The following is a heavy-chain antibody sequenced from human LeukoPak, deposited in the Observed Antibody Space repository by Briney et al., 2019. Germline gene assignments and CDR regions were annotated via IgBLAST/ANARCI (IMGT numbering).Heavy chain of an antibody. CDR3: ARSDYGSGWLLPDY. J-gene: IGHJ4*02. D-gene: IGHD6-19*01. CDR2: GRSKAYGGTT. CDR1: GFTFGDYA. Sequence: QTGGSLRLSCTASGFTFGDYAMSWFRQAPGKGLGWVGFGRSKAYGGTTEYAASVKGRFTISRDDSKSVAYLQMNSLKTEDTAMYYCARSDYGSGWLLPDYWGQGTLVTASS. V-gene: IGHV3-49*03.